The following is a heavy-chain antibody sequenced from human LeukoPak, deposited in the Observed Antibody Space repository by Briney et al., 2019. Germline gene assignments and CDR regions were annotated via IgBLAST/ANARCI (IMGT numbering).Heavy chain of an antibody. CDR2: IYSGGST. CDR3: ARDGAVAGNYFDS. J-gene: IGHJ4*02. D-gene: IGHD6-19*01. Sequence: GGSLRLSCAASGFTVSSNYMSWVRQAPGKGLEWVSVIYSGGSTYYADSVKGRFTISRDNSKNTLYLQMNSLRAEDTAVYYCARDGAVAGNYFDSWGQGTLVTVSS. CDR1: GFTVSSNY. V-gene: IGHV3-53*05.